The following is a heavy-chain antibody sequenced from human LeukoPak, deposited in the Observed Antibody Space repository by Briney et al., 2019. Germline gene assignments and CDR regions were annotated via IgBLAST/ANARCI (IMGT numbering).Heavy chain of an antibody. CDR1: GDSISSNTYY. V-gene: IGHV4-39*01. CDR2: IYYSGST. CDR3: ARHAGYYGSGSYYNFFVNFDY. Sequence: PSETLSLTCTVSGDSISSNTYYWAWIRQPPGKGLEWIGSIYYSGSTYYNPSLKSRVTISVDTSKNQFSLKLSSVTAADTAVYYCARHAGYYGSGSYYNFFVNFDYWGQGTLVTVSS. D-gene: IGHD3-10*01. J-gene: IGHJ4*02.